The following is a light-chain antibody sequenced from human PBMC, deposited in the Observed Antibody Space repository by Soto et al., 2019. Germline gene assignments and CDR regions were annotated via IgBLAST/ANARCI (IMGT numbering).Light chain of an antibody. V-gene: IGKV3-15*01. CDR1: QSVSSN. Sequence: EIVMTQSPATLSVSPGARATLSCRASQSVSSNLAWYQQKPGQAPRLLIYGASTRATGIPARFSGSGSGTEFTLTISSLQSEDFAVYYCQQHNNWPPLTFGQGTKLDIK. J-gene: IGKJ5*01. CDR3: QQHNNWPPLT. CDR2: GAS.